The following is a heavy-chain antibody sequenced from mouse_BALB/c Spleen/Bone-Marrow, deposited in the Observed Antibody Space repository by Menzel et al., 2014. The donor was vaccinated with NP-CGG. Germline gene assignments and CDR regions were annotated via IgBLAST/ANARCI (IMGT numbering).Heavy chain of an antibody. Sequence: VQGVESGAELVRPGPSVKISCESSGYVFSTYWINWVKQRPGQGLEWIGQIYPGDGDTDYNGKFKDKATLTADKSSNTAYMQLSSLTSEDSAVYFCARGGISIDYWGQGTTLTASS. J-gene: IGHJ2*01. CDR2: IYPGDGDT. CDR1: GYVFSTYW. V-gene: IGHV1-80*01. CDR3: ARGGISIDY.